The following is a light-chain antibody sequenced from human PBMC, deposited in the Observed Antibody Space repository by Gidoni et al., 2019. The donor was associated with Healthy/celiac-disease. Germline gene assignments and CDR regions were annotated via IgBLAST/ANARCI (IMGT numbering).Light chain of an antibody. V-gene: IGKV1-39*01. CDR3: QQSYSSPYT. CDR2: AAS. CDR1: KSISSY. J-gene: IGKJ2*01. Sequence: DIQMTQSPSSLSASVGDRVTITCRASKSISSYLNWYQQKPWKAPKLLIYAASSLQSGVPSRFSGSGSGTEFTLTISSLQPEDFATYYCQQSYSSPYTFGQGTKLEIK.